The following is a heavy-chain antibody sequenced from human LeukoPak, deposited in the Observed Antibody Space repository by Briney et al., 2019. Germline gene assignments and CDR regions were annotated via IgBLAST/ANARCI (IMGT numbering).Heavy chain of an antibody. V-gene: IGHV1-46*01. CDR3: ARGAVGATHWFDP. CDR2: INPSGGST. J-gene: IGHJ5*02. D-gene: IGHD1-26*01. Sequence: ASVKVSCKASGYTFTSYYMYWVRQAPGQGLEWMGIINPSGGSTSYAQKFQGRVTMTRDMSTSTVYMELSSLRSEDTAVYYCARGAVGATHWFDPWGQGTLVTVSS. CDR1: GYTFTSYY.